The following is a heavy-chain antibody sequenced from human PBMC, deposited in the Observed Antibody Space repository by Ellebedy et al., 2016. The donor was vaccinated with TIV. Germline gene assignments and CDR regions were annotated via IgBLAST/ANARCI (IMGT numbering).Heavy chain of an antibody. D-gene: IGHD3-16*01. CDR3: ARDGPPRLGGNYFDY. Sequence: GESLKISCAASGFTFSSYWMSWVRQAPGKGLEWMTNITQDGSEKYYVDSVNGRFTISRDNAKNSLYLQKNSLRAEDTAVYNCARDGPPRLGGNYFDYWGQGTLVTVSS. V-gene: IGHV3-7*01. CDR1: GFTFSSYW. J-gene: IGHJ4*02. CDR2: ITQDGSEK.